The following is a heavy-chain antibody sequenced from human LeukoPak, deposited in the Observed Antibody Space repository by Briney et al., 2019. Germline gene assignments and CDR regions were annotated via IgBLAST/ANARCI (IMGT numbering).Heavy chain of an antibody. Sequence: PGGSLRLSCAASGFTFSNARMSWVRQAPGKGLEWVGRIKSKTDGGTTDYAAPVKGRFTISRDDSKNTLYLQMNSLKTEDTAEYYCTTDYSNYAFDYWGQGTLVTVSS. V-gene: IGHV3-15*01. CDR3: TTDYSNYAFDY. CDR1: GFTFSNAR. CDR2: IKSKTDGGTT. J-gene: IGHJ4*02. D-gene: IGHD4-11*01.